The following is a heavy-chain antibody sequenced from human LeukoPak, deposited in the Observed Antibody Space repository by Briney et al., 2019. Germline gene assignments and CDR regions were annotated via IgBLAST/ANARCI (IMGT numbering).Heavy chain of an antibody. D-gene: IGHD3-10*01. CDR3: AKDHRTGFSFDY. Sequence: GGSLRLSCAASGFTFSSYGMHWVRQAPGKGLEWVALIRYDGSNKYYADSVKGRFTISRDNSKNTLYLQMNSLRAEDTAVYYCAKDHRTGFSFDYWGQGTLVTVSS. J-gene: IGHJ4*02. CDR1: GFTFSSYG. V-gene: IGHV3-30*02. CDR2: IRYDGSNK.